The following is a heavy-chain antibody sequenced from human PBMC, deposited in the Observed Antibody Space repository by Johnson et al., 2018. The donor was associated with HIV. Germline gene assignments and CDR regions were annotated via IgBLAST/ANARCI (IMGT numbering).Heavy chain of an antibody. CDR3: KLSSSNGFDI. CDR1: GFIFSNYW. CDR2: IKQDGSEK. Sequence: VQLVESGGGLVQPGGSLRLSCAASGFIFSNYWMTWVRQAPGKGLEWVADIKQDGSEKYYVDSVKGRFTISRENTKNSLYLQMNSLRAEDTAVYYCKLSSSNGFDIWGQGTMVTVSS. D-gene: IGHD6-6*01. J-gene: IGHJ3*02. V-gene: IGHV3-7*05.